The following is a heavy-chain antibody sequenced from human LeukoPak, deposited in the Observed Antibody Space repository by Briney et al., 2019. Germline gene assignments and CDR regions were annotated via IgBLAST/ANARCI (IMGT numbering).Heavy chain of an antibody. V-gene: IGHV3-11*01. CDR1: GFTFSDDY. D-gene: IGHD5-18*01. CDR3: ARDGHSYGPDY. CDR2: ISSSGSTI. J-gene: IGHJ4*02. Sequence: GGSLRLSSAASGFTFSDDYMSWIRQAPGKRLECVSYISSSGSTIYYADSVKGRFTISRDNAKNSLYLQMNSLRAEDTAIYYCARDGHSYGPDYWGQGTLVTVSS.